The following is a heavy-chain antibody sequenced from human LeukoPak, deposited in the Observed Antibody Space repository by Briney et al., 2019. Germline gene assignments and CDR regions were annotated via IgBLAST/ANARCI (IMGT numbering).Heavy chain of an antibody. Sequence: GRSLRLSCAASGFSFDDCAMHWVRQAPGKGLQWVSLISGDGGSTYYADSVKGRSTISRDNSKNSLYLQMNSLRTEDTALYFCARTYYYDTAGPLDAFDIWGQGTMVTVSS. CDR3: ARTYYYDTAGPLDAFDI. CDR2: ISGDGGST. CDR1: GFSFDDCA. J-gene: IGHJ3*02. V-gene: IGHV3-43*02. D-gene: IGHD3-22*01.